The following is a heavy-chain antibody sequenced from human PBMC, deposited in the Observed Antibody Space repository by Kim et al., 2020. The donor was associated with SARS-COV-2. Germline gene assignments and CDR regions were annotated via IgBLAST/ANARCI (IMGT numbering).Heavy chain of an antibody. CDR3: AKDIRSMFFHYYGMDV. J-gene: IGHJ6*02. D-gene: IGHD3-10*02. V-gene: IGHV3-30*02. Sequence: VKGRFTISRDNSKNTLYLQMNSLRAEDTAVYYCAKDIRSMFFHYYGMDVWGQGTTVTVSS.